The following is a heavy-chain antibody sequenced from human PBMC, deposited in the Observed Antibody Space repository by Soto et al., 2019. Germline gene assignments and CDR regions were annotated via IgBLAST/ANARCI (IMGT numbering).Heavy chain of an antibody. CDR2: IFYSGST. CDR1: CVSISTSRSY. J-gene: IGHJ5*02. D-gene: IGHD2-21*01. Sequence: SEPLSLTCSVSCVSISTSRSYWAWIRQPPGNGFEWLANIFYSGSTFYNPSLASRVSVSVDTSKSEFSLKLRSVTAADTAVYYCARQPTTGDTDLWFDPWGQGTLVTVSS. CDR3: ARQPTTGDTDLWFDP. V-gene: IGHV4-39*01.